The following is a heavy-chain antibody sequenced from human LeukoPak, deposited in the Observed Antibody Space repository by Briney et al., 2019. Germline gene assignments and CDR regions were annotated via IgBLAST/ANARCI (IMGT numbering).Heavy chain of an antibody. CDR2: IYDSGST. CDR1: GGSIRSSYYY. D-gene: IGHD3-3*01. Sequence: SETLSLTCTVSGGSIRSSYYYWGWIRQPPGKGLEWIGSIYDSGSTYYNPSLKSRVTISVDRSKNQFSLKLSSVTAADTAVYYCARASSNYDFWSGYYSVRFGYFDYWGQGTLVTVSS. V-gene: IGHV4-39*07. J-gene: IGHJ4*02. CDR3: ARASSNYDFWSGYYSVRFGYFDY.